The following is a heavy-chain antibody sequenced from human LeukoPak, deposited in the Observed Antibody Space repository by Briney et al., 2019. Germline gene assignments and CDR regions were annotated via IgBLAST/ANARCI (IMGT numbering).Heavy chain of an antibody. V-gene: IGHV3-49*04. D-gene: IGHD2-2*01. Sequence: GGSLRLSCTASGFTFGDYAMSWVRQAPGKGLEWVGLIRSKAYGGTTEYAASVKGRFTISRDDSKSIAYLQMNSLKTEDTAVYYCTRLVVPAARFDPWGQGTLVTVSS. CDR1: GFTFGDYA. J-gene: IGHJ5*02. CDR2: IRSKAYGGTT. CDR3: TRLVVPAARFDP.